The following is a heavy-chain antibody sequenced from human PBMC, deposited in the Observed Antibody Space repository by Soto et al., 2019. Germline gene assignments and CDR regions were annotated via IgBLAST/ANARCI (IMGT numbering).Heavy chain of an antibody. V-gene: IGHV3-74*01. Sequence: GWSLRLSCAASGLTFSQYWMHWVRQAPGQGLVWVSRISDDGTITDYADSVKGRFTVSRDNARNTHSLQMNSLRSEDTAVYFCATAVDYDFWSGTTHYGMDGWGQGTTVTVAS. CDR3: ATAVDYDFWSGTTHYGMDG. D-gene: IGHD3-3*01. CDR1: GLTFSQYW. J-gene: IGHJ6*02. CDR2: ISDDGTIT.